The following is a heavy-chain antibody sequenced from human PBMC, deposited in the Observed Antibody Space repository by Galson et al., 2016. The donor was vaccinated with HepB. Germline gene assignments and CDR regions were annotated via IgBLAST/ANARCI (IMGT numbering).Heavy chain of an antibody. CDR3: VKGESYAFFY. V-gene: IGHV3-66*03. Sequence: SLRLSCATPGFTVTHDYMTWVRQAPGKGLEWVSLIYGSDNTYYADSVKGRFTISRDISKNTLYLQMDSLRPEDTAIYFCVKGESYAFFYWGQGTLVTVSS. J-gene: IGHJ4*02. D-gene: IGHD3-16*01. CDR1: GFTVTHDY. CDR2: IYGSDNT.